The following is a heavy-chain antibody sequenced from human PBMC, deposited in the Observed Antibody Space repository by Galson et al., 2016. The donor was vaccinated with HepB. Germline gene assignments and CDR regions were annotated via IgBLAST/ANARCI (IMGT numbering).Heavy chain of an antibody. D-gene: IGHD6-13*01. CDR3: AKGRSAIAAAGLNY. Sequence: SLRLSCAASGFTFKHYDMNWVRQAPGKGLEWVSVVSGSGDNTYYADSVKGRLTISRDNSNNTLLLQMNSLRVEDTAVYYCAKGRSAIAAAGLNYWGQETLVTVSS. CDR1: GFTFKHYD. V-gene: IGHV3-23*01. J-gene: IGHJ4*02. CDR2: VSGSGDNT.